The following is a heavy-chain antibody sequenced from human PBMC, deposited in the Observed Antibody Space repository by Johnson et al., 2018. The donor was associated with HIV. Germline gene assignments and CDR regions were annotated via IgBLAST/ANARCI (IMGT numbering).Heavy chain of an antibody. CDR1: GFTFSSYG. Sequence: VLLVESGGGVVQPGRSLRLSCAASGFTFSSYGMHWVRQAPGKGLEWVAGIGWNGLTIGYVDSVKGRFTISRNAATNSLYLRMDSLRTEDTAFYYCVKDRNYGSYLLFFDVWGQGTMVTVSS. V-gene: IGHV3-9*01. J-gene: IGHJ3*01. CDR3: VKDRNYGSYLLFFDV. D-gene: IGHD3-16*01. CDR2: IGWNGLTI.